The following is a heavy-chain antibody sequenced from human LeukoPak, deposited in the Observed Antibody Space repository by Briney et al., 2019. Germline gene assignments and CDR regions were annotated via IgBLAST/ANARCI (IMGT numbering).Heavy chain of an antibody. CDR3: AGDYYDRNDAFDI. CDR1: GGSISSYY. V-gene: IGHV4-59*01. Sequence: SETLSLTCTVSGGSISSYYWSWIRHPPGKGLEWIGYIYYSGSTNYNPSLKSRVTISVDTSKNQFSLKLSSVTAADTAVYYCAGDYYDRNDAFDIWGQGTMVTVSS. CDR2: IYYSGST. J-gene: IGHJ3*02. D-gene: IGHD3-22*01.